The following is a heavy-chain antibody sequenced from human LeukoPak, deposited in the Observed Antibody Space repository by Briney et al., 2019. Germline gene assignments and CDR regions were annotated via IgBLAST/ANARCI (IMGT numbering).Heavy chain of an antibody. D-gene: IGHD6-6*01. CDR2: IRQDGSEK. CDR1: GFSFSTYW. V-gene: IGHV3-7*01. J-gene: IGHJ4*02. Sequence: PGGSLRLSCAASGFSFSTYWMSWVRQAPGKGLEWVANIRQDGSEKYYVDSVKGRFTISRDNAKNSLYLQMNSLRAEDTAVYYCAREYSSSNPFDYWGQGTLVTVSS. CDR3: AREYSSSNPFDY.